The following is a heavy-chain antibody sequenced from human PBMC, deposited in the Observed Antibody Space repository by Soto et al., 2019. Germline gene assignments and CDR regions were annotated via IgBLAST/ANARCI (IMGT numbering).Heavy chain of an antibody. D-gene: IGHD3-16*02. J-gene: IGHJ4*02. V-gene: IGHV3-33*01. CDR3: ARDCAYYDYVWGSYHPPPCY. Sequence: GGSLRLSCAASGFTFSSYGVHWVRQAPGKGLEWVAVIWYDGSNKYYADSVKGRFTISRDNSKNTLYLQMNSLRAEDTAVYYCARDCAYYDYVWGSYHPPPCYWGQGTLVTVSS. CDR1: GFTFSSYG. CDR2: IWYDGSNK.